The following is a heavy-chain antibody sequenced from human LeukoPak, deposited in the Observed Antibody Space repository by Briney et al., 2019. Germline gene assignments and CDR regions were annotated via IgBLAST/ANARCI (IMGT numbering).Heavy chain of an antibody. Sequence: GGSLRLSCAATGFTFSSYTMNWVRQAPGKGLEWVSYIDLSGSTLYYVDSVKGRFTISRDNAKNSLYLQMNSLRAEDTAVYYCARGPPLFDPWGQGTLVTVSS. J-gene: IGHJ5*02. CDR2: IDLSGSTL. CDR3: ARGPPLFDP. V-gene: IGHV3-48*04. CDR1: GFTFSSYT.